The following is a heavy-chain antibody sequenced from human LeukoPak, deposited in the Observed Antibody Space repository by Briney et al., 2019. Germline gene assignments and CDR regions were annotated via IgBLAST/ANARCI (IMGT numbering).Heavy chain of an antibody. CDR3: ARGVYDSSGYCSH. CDR2: ISSSSSYI. V-gene: IGHV3-21*01. D-gene: IGHD3-22*01. J-gene: IGHJ4*02. CDR1: GFTFSSYS. Sequence: GGSLRLSCAASGFTFSSYSMNWVRQAPGKGLEWVSSISSSSSYIYYADSVKGLFTISRDNAKNSLYLQMNSLRAEDTAVYYCARGVYDSSGYCSHWGQGTLVTVSS.